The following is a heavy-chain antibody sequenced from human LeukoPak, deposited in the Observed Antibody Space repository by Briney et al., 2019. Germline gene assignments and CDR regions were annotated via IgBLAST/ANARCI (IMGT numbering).Heavy chain of an antibody. CDR1: GYTFTSYG. D-gene: IGHD6-13*01. V-gene: IGHV1-18*01. Sequence: GASVKVSCKASGYTFTSYGISWVRQAPGQGLEWMGWIRGSNGNTDYAQKLQGRVTMTIDTSTSAAYMELRGLRSDDTAVYYCARGAGSLYWYFDLWGRGTLVTVSS. J-gene: IGHJ2*01. CDR2: IRGSNGNT. CDR3: ARGAGSLYWYFDL.